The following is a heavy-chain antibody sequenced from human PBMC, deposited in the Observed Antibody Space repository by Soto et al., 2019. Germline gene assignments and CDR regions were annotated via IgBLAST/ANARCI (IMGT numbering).Heavy chain of an antibody. V-gene: IGHV3-23*01. CDR3: ARDRRAAASDY. CDR1: EVTCISYA. J-gene: IGHJ4*01. D-gene: IGHD6-13*01. Sequence: LRLSCAASEVTCISYAMSWVRQAPGKGLEWVSAISGSGGSTYYADSVKGRFTISRDNAKNSLYLQMNSLRAEDTAVYYCARDRRAAASDYWGNGTLVTVSS. CDR2: ISGSGGST.